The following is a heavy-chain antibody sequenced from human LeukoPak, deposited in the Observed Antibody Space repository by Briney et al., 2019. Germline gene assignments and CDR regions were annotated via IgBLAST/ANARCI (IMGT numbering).Heavy chain of an antibody. CDR1: GGSFSGYY. V-gene: IGHV4-34*01. Sequence: SETLSLTCAVYGGSFSGYYWSWIRQPPGKGLEWIGEINHSGSTNYNPSLKSQVTISVDTSKNQFSLKLSSVTAADTAVYYCARRRGRGEQNRYNWFDPWGQGTLVTVSS. CDR2: INHSGST. CDR3: ARRRGRGEQNRYNWFDP. D-gene: IGHD3-16*01. J-gene: IGHJ5*02.